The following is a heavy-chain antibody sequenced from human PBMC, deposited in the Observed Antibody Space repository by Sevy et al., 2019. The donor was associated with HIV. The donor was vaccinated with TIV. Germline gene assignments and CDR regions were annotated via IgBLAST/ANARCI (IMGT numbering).Heavy chain of an antibody. Sequence: GGSLRLSCGASGFSFSSYVMSWVRQAPGKGLEWVSSISRSGDSTYYADSVKGRFTVSRDNSKNTVYLQLNSLRADDTAVYYCAKGKGGVEFDYWGQGTLVTVSS. J-gene: IGHJ4*02. CDR3: AKGKGGVEFDY. D-gene: IGHD1-1*01. CDR2: ISRSGDST. V-gene: IGHV3-23*01. CDR1: GFSFSSYV.